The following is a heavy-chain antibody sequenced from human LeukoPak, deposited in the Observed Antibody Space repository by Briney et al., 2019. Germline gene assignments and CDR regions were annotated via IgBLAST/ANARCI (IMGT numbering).Heavy chain of an antibody. J-gene: IGHJ6*02. CDR2: IIPIFGTA. D-gene: IGHD5-18*01. CDR1: GGTFSSYA. CDR3: AREDTAMVEHYYYYGMDV. Sequence: GASVKVSCKASGGTFSSYAISWVRQAPGQGLEWMGGIIPIFGTANYAQKFQGRVTITADESTSTAYMELSSLRSEDTAVYYCAREDTAMVEHYYYYGMDVWGQGTTVTVSS. V-gene: IGHV1-69*13.